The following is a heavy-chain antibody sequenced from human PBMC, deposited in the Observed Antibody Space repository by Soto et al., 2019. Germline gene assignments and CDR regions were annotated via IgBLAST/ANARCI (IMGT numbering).Heavy chain of an antibody. CDR1: GFTFSNYA. V-gene: IGHV3-23*01. Sequence: EVQLLESGGGLVQPGGSLRVSCADSGFTFSNYAMSWVRQAPGKGLEWVSSISGAGDTTYSADSVMGRFTISRDNSKNTLYLQMNSLRAEDTAIYYCAKDWGSVSYYSDHWGQGTLVTVSS. CDR2: ISGAGDTT. J-gene: IGHJ5*02. CDR3: AKDWGSVSYYSDH. D-gene: IGHD3-10*01.